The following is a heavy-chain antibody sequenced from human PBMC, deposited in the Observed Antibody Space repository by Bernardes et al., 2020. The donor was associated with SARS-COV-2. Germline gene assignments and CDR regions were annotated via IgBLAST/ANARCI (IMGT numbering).Heavy chain of an antibody. CDR2: ISTSSSYI. D-gene: IGHD2-21*01. J-gene: IGHJ4*02. Sequence: GGSLRLSCAASGFTFSSYTMNWVRQAPGKGLEWISSISTSSSYISYSDSVRGRVTISRDNAKNSVSLQMNSLRAEDTAVYYCARVDFSDLYYFGYWGQGTPVTVSS. CDR1: GFTFSSYT. CDR3: ARVDFSDLYYFGY. V-gene: IGHV3-21*06.